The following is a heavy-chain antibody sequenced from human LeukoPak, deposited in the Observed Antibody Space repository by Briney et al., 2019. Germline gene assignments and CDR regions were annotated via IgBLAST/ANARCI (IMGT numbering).Heavy chain of an antibody. CDR1: GGSISSGGYY. V-gene: IGHV4-31*03. Sequence: ASETLSLTCTVSGGSISSGGYYWSWIRQHPGKGLEWIGYIYYSGSTCYNPSLKSRVTISVDTSKNQFSLKLSSVTAADTAVYYCARGRETYYYDSSGYYRSDWYFDLWGRGTLVTVSS. D-gene: IGHD3-22*01. CDR2: IYYSGST. CDR3: ARGRETYYYDSSGYYRSDWYFDL. J-gene: IGHJ2*01.